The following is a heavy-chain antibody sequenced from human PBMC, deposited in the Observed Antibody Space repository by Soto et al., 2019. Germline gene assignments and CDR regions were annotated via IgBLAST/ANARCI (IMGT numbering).Heavy chain of an antibody. CDR1: GYTFTSYG. CDR3: ARGGTYYDFWSGYAIDY. Sequence: ASVKVSCKASGYTFTSYGISWVRQAPGQGLEWMGWISAYNGNTNYAQKLQGRVTMTTDTSTSTAYMELRSPRSDDTAVYYCARGGTYYDFWSGYAIDYWGQGTLVTVSS. CDR2: ISAYNGNT. D-gene: IGHD3-3*01. J-gene: IGHJ4*02. V-gene: IGHV1-18*01.